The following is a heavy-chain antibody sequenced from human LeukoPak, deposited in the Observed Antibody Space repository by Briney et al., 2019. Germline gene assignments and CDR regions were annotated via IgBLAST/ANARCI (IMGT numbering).Heavy chain of an antibody. D-gene: IGHD3-10*01. CDR1: GGTFSSYA. J-gene: IGHJ6*03. CDR2: IIPIFGTA. Sequence: SVKVSCKASGGTFSSYAISWVRQAPGQGLEWMGGIIPIFGTANYAQKFQGRVTSTTDESTSTAYMELSSLRSEDTAVYYCARGSYGSGRSYYYYYMDVWGKGTTVTVSS. V-gene: IGHV1-69*05. CDR3: ARGSYGSGRSYYYYYMDV.